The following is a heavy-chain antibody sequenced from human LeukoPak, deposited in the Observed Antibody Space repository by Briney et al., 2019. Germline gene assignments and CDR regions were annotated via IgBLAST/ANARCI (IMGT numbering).Heavy chain of an antibody. CDR3: ARTTTVTCADY. CDR2: IYWDDDE. CDR1: GFSLTTSGVG. V-gene: IGHV2-5*02. Sequence: SGPTLVKPTQTLTLTCTFSGFSLTTSGVGVGWIRQPPGKALEWLALIYWDDDERYSPSLKSRLTITKDTSKNQVVLTITNMDPVDTATYYCARTTTVTCADYWGQGTLVTVSS. D-gene: IGHD4-11*01. J-gene: IGHJ4*02.